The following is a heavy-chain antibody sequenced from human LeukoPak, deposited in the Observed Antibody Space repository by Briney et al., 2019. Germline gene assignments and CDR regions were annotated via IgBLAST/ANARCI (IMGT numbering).Heavy chain of an antibody. Sequence: PSETLSLTCTVSGGSISSYYWSWIRQPPGKGLEWIGYIYYSGSTNYNPSLRKRGTISLDPSKNQFSLKLSSVTAADTAVYYCARDKSDYDSSGYYLRPANWFDPWGQGTLVTVSS. CDR2: IYYSGST. D-gene: IGHD3-22*01. V-gene: IGHV4-59*01. J-gene: IGHJ5*02. CDR3: ARDKSDYDSSGYYLRPANWFDP. CDR1: GGSISSYY.